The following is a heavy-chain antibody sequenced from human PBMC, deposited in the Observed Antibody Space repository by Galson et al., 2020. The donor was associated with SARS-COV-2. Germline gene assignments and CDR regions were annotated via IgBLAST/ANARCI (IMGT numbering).Heavy chain of an antibody. V-gene: IGHV3-30*18. D-gene: IGHD3-10*01. J-gene: IGHJ4*02. Sequence: GGSLRLSCAASGFTFSSYGMHWVRQAPGKGLEWVAVISYDGSNKYYADSVKGRFTISRDNSKNTLYLQMNSLRAEDTAVYYCAKDMWFGELLRPGDYWGQGTLVTVSS. CDR3: AKDMWFGELLRPGDY. CDR1: GFTFSSYG. CDR2: ISYDGSNK.